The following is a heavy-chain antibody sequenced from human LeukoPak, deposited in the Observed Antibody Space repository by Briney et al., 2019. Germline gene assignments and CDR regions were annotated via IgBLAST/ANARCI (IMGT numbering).Heavy chain of an antibody. CDR2: IYYSGST. D-gene: IGHD6-13*01. CDR3: ARRYSSSWYVGFFDP. V-gene: IGHV4-59*08. Sequence: SETLSLTCTVSGASIRNYYWSWIRQSPGKGLEWIGYIYYSGSTNCNPSLESRVAMSVDTSKNQFSLRLSSVTAADTAIYYCARRYSSSWYVGFFDPWGQGTLVTVSS. J-gene: IGHJ5*02. CDR1: GASIRNYY.